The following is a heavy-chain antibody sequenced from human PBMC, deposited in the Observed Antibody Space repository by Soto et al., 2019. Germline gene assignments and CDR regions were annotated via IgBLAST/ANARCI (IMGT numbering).Heavy chain of an antibody. CDR2: IIPIVETP. V-gene: IGHV1-69*01. J-gene: IGHJ5*02. CDR1: GGTFNSDD. Sequence: QVQLVQSGAEVKKPGSSMKVSCKASGGTFNSDDINWVRQAPGQGLEWMGGIIPIVETPKYAQKFQGRVTITANESTNTVYMELSSLRSEDTAMYYCARLSRPNYYDTSGFCKDNWFDPWGQGTLVTVSS. CDR3: ARLSRPNYYDTSGFCKDNWFDP. D-gene: IGHD3-22*01.